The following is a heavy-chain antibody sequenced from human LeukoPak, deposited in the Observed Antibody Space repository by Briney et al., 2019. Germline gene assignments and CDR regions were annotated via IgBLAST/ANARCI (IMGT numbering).Heavy chain of an antibody. CDR3: ATSSVWGVAFNI. J-gene: IGHJ3*02. Sequence: GGSLRLSCAASGFTFSIYWMYWVRQAPGKGLMWVSRCDSDGSGTTYVDSVKGRFTVSRDNAKSTLYLQMSSLRAEDTAVYYCATSSVWGVAFNIWGQGTMVTVSS. V-gene: IGHV3-74*01. D-gene: IGHD3-16*01. CDR1: GFTFSIYW. CDR2: CDSDGSGT.